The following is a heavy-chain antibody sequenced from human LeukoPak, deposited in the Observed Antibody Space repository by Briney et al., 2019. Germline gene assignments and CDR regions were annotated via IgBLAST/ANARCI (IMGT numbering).Heavy chain of an antibody. J-gene: IGHJ4*02. CDR1: GGTFSSYA. CDR3: ARDRYVIAAANLFDY. D-gene: IGHD6-13*01. V-gene: IGHV1-69*13. Sequence: EASVKVSCKASGGTFSSYAISWVRQAPGQGLEWMGGIIPIFGTANYAQKFQGRVTITADESTSTAYMELSSLRSEDTAVYYCARDRYVIAAANLFDYWGQGTLVTVSS. CDR2: IIPIFGTA.